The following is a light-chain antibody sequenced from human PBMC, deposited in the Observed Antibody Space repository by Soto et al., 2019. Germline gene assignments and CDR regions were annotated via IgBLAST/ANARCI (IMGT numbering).Light chain of an antibody. Sequence: EVVITQSPDTLSVSPGERATLSCRASQSVSSNLAWYQQKLGQAPRLLIYGASTRATGISAKFSGSGSGTEFTLTISSLQSEDFAIYYCQQYNNWPRTFGQGTKVDIK. CDR2: GAS. CDR3: QQYNNWPRT. J-gene: IGKJ1*01. V-gene: IGKV3-15*01. CDR1: QSVSSN.